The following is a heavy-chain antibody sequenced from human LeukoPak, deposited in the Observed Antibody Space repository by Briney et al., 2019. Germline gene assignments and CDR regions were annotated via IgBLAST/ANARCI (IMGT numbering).Heavy chain of an antibody. CDR1: GFTFSSYS. D-gene: IGHD3-3*01. CDR3: ARAAHLYYDFWSGYYDNWFDP. J-gene: IGHJ5*02. V-gene: IGHV3-23*01. Sequence: GRSLRLSCAASGFTFSSYSMSWVRQAPGKGLEWVSGISGSGDRTYYADAVKGRFTISRDNSKNTLYLQMNSLRAEDTAVYYCARAAHLYYDFWSGYYDNWFDPWGQGTLVTVSS. CDR2: ISGSGDRT.